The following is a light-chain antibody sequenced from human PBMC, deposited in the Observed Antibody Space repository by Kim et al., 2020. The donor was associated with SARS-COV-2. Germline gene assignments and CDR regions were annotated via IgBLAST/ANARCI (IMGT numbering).Light chain of an antibody. V-gene: IGLV3-1*01. CDR2: QDS. CDR1: NLGDKY. J-gene: IGLJ2*01. Sequence: SYELTQPPSVSVSPGQTASITCSGDNLGDKYACWYQQKPGQCPVLVIYQDSKRPSGIPERFSGSNSGNTATLTISGTQAMDEADYYCQAWDSSTVGFGGG. CDR3: QAWDSSTVG.